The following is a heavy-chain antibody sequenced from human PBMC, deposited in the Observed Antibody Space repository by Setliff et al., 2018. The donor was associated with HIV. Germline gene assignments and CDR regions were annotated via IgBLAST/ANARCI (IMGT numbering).Heavy chain of an antibody. V-gene: IGHV4-4*09. CDR3: ASTARVFDF. CDR1: DDSITGYY. J-gene: IGHJ4*02. CDR2: IFESGGT. Sequence: SETLSLTCTVSDDSITGYYWSWIRQSPGKGLQCIGYIFESGGTNYNPSLRSRVTISMDTSKRQFSLTLTSVTAADTAVYYCASTARVFDFWGQGILVTVSS.